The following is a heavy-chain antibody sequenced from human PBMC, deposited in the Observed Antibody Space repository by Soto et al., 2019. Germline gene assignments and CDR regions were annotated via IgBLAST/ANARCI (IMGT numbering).Heavy chain of an antibody. CDR3: ASGNSATFGGVTVYYYGMDV. D-gene: IGHD3-16*02. J-gene: IGHJ6*02. CDR1: GFTFTSSA. Sequence: GASVKVSCKASGFTFTSSAVQWVRQARGQRLEWIGWIVVGSGNTNYAQKFQERVTITRDMSTSTAYMELSSLRSEDTAVYYCASGNSATFGGVTVYYYGMDVWGQGTTVTVSS. V-gene: IGHV1-58*01. CDR2: IVVGSGNT.